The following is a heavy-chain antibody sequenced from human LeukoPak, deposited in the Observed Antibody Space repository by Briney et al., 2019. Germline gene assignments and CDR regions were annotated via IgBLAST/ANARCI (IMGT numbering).Heavy chain of an antibody. V-gene: IGHV1-69*01. D-gene: IGHD1-26*01. CDR1: GGTFSSYA. CDR2: IIPIIGTA. CDR3: ARDRNSGSSSGMDV. Sequence: ASVKVSCKASGGTFSSYAISWVRQAPGQGLEWMGGIIPIIGTANYAQKFQGRVTITADESTSTAYMELSSLRSEDTAVYYCARDRNSGSSSGMDVWGQGTTVTVSS. J-gene: IGHJ6*02.